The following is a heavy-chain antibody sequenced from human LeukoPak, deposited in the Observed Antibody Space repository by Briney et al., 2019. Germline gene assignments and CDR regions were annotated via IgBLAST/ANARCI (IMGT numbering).Heavy chain of an antibody. D-gene: IGHD3-16*02. V-gene: IGHV3-48*03. CDR2: ISSGGTTI. CDR3: ARGRSRQDY. CDR1: GFTFSSYE. Sequence: GGSLRLSRAASGFTFSSYEMNWVRQAPGKGLEWVSYISSGGTTIYYADSVKGRFTISRDNAKNSLYLQMNSLRAEDTAVYYCARGRSRQDYWGQGNPVTVSS. J-gene: IGHJ4*02.